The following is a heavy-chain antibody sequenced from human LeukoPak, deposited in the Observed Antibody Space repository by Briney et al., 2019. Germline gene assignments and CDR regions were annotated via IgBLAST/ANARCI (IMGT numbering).Heavy chain of an antibody. CDR2: ISSSSSTI. Sequence: GGSLRLSCAASGFTFSSYRMNWVRQAPGKGLEWVSYISSSSSTIYCADSVKGRFTISRDNAKNSLYLQMNSLRAEDTAVYYCARYQNDYGDYGSDYWGQGTLVTVSS. CDR3: ARYQNDYGDYGSDY. CDR1: GFTFSSYR. D-gene: IGHD4-17*01. V-gene: IGHV3-48*01. J-gene: IGHJ4*02.